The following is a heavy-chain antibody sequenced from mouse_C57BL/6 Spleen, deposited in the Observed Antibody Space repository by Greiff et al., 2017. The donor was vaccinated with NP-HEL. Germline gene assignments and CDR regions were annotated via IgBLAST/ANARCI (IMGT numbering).Heavy chain of an antibody. J-gene: IGHJ2*01. V-gene: IGHV1-15*01. CDR3: TRTSFITTVVAGYFDY. CDR2: IDPETGGT. D-gene: IGHD1-1*01. Sequence: VQLQQSGAELVRPGASVTLSCKASGYTFTDYEMHWVKQTPVHGLEWIGAIDPETGGTAYNQKFKGKAILTADKSSSTAYMELRSLTSEDSAVYYCTRTSFITTVVAGYFDYWGQGTTLTVSS. CDR1: GYTFTDYE.